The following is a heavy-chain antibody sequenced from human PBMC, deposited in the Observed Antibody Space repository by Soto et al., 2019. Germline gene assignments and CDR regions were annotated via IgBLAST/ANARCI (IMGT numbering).Heavy chain of an antibody. Sequence: QVQLVESGGGVVQPGRSLRLSCAASGFTFSSYGMHWDRQAPGKGLEWVAVIWYDGSNKYYADSVKGRFTISRDNSKNTLYLQMNSLRAEDTAVYYCARTHITMVRGVIAYFDYWGQGTLVTVSS. V-gene: IGHV3-33*01. CDR3: ARTHITMVRGVIAYFDY. CDR2: IWYDGSNK. J-gene: IGHJ4*02. CDR1: GFTFSSYG. D-gene: IGHD3-10*01.